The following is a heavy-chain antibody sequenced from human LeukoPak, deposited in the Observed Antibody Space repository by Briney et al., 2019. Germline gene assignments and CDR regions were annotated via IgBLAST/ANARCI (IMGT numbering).Heavy chain of an antibody. CDR3: AKSKSPCPMDYIFDF. V-gene: IGHV3-30*18. Sequence: PGGSLRLSCAASGFTFSSYGMHWVRQAPGKGLEWVAVISNDGSITKYGDSVKGRFTISRDNSKNTLYVQMNSLRTDDAAVYYCAKSKSPCPMDYIFDFWGQGTLVTVSS. J-gene: IGHJ4*02. CDR2: ISNDGSIT. CDR1: GFTFSSYG. D-gene: IGHD4-11*01.